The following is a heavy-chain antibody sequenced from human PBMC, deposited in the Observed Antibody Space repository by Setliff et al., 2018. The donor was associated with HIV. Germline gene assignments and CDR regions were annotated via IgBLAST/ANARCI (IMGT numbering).Heavy chain of an antibody. V-gene: IGHV3-21*01. Sequence: GGSLRLSCSPSGFTFIDYALNWVRQAPGGGLEWVSSISSSGSYIYYAGSLKGRFTISRDNARNSLYLDMNTLRAEDTALYYCARSRSTRDAFDTWGQGTMVTVSS. CDR1: GFTFIDYA. D-gene: IGHD2-2*01. CDR3: ARSRSTRDAFDT. J-gene: IGHJ3*02. CDR2: ISSSGSYI.